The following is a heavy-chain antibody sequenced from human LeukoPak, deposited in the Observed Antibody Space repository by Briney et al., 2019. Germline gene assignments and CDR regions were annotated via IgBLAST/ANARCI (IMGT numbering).Heavy chain of an antibody. CDR1: GLTFSSYS. CDR3: ARDSPSGSYPDY. V-gene: IGHV3-48*01. Sequence: GGSLRLSCAAAGLTFSSYSVNSVSQAPGKGLEWVSYISSSSSTIYYADSVKGRFTISRDNAKNSLYLQMNSLRAEDTAVYYCARDSPSGSYPDYWGQGTLVTVSS. D-gene: IGHD1-26*01. J-gene: IGHJ4*02. CDR2: ISSSSSTI.